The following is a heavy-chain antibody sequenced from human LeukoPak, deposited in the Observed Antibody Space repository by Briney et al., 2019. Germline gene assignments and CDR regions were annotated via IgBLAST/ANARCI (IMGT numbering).Heavy chain of an antibody. CDR1: GGSISSSSYY. CDR2: IYYSGST. V-gene: IGHV4-39*07. D-gene: IGHD3-22*01. CDR3: ARDKTYDSSGFYYMDV. Sequence: SETLSLTCTVSGGSISSSSYYWGWIRQPPGKGPEWIGSIYYSGSTYYNPSLKSRVTISVDTSKNQFSLKLSSVTAADTAVYYCARDKTYDSSGFYYMDVWGKGTTVTVSS. J-gene: IGHJ6*03.